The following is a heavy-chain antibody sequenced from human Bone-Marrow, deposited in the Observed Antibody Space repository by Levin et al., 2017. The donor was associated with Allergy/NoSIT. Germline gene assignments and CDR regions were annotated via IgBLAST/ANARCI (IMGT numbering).Heavy chain of an antibody. Sequence: PGGSLRLSCTVSGGSISDYYWSWIRQPPGNGLEWIGYIYSIGTTTYNPSLKSRVTISIDTSRNEFSLRLTSVTAADTAVYYCVASRGGRYTSGWSNDYWGQGTLVTVSS. CDR2: IYSIGTT. V-gene: IGHV4-59*01. CDR1: GGSISDYY. CDR3: VASRGGRYTSGWSNDY. D-gene: IGHD6-19*01. J-gene: IGHJ4*02.